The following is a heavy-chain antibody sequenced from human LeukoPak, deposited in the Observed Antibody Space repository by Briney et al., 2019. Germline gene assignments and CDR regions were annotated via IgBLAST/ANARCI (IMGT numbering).Heavy chain of an antibody. V-gene: IGHV3-23*01. CDR2: ISGSGDST. CDR1: GFTFSSYG. J-gene: IGHJ4*02. CDR3: AKQRYNWNDEGNYFDY. D-gene: IGHD1-1*01. Sequence: GGSLRLSCAASGFTFSSYGMHWVRQAPGKGLEWVSAISGSGDSTYYADSVKGRFTISRDNSKNTLYLQMNSLRAEDTAVYYCAKQRYNWNDEGNYFDYWGQGTLVTVSS.